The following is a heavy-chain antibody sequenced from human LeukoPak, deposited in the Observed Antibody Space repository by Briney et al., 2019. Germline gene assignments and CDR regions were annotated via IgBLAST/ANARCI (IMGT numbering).Heavy chain of an antibody. CDR3: ARDRIARARYYMDV. Sequence: GGSLRLSCAASGFTFSDYAMHWLRQAPGKGVEWVAVISYDGSNKYYADSVKGRFTISRDNSKNTLYLQMNSLRAEDTAVYYCARDRIARARYYMDVWGKGTTVTVSS. CDR2: ISYDGSNK. V-gene: IGHV3-30*04. J-gene: IGHJ6*03. CDR1: GFTFSDYA. D-gene: IGHD3-16*02.